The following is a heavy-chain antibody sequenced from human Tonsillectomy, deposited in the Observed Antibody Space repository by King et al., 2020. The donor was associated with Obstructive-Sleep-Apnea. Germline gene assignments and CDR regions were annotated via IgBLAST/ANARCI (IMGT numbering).Heavy chain of an antibody. J-gene: IGHJ4*02. CDR2: IYYSGST. CDR3: AREIADYYDSSGYPKYFFDY. CDR1: GGSISSGGYY. Sequence: VQLQESGPGLVKPSQNLSLTCTVSGGSISSGGYYWSWIRQHPGKGLEWIGYIYYSGSTYYNPSLKSRVTISVDTSKNQFSLKLSSVTAADTAVYYCAREIADYYDSSGYPKYFFDYWGQGTLVTVSS. V-gene: IGHV4-31*03. D-gene: IGHD3-22*01.